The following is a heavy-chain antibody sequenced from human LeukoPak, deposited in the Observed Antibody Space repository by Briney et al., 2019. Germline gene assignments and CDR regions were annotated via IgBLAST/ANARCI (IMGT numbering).Heavy chain of an antibody. J-gene: IGHJ4*02. CDR1: GGSISSSSYY. D-gene: IGHD3-10*01. CDR2: IYYSGST. V-gene: IGHV4-39*07. CDR3: ARAARRSMVRGVYHDY. Sequence: SETLSLTCTVSGGSISSSSYYWGWIRQPPGKGLEWIGSIYYSGSTYYNPSLKSRVTISVDTSENQFSLKLSSVTAADTAVYYCARAARRSMVRGVYHDYWGQGTLVTVSS.